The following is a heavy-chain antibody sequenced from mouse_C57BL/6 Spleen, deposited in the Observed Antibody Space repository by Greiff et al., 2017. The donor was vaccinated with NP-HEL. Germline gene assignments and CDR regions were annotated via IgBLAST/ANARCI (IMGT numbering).Heavy chain of an antibody. D-gene: IGHD4-1*01. CDR1: GFTFSDYG. CDR3: ARALAGTSWFAY. CDR2: ISSGSSTI. Sequence: VHVKQSGGGLVKPGGSLKLSCAASGFTFSDYGMHWVRQAPEKGLEWVAYISSGSSTIYYADTVKGRFTISRDNAKNTLFLQMTSLRSEDTAMYYCARALAGTSWFAYWGQGTLVTVSA. V-gene: IGHV5-17*01. J-gene: IGHJ3*01.